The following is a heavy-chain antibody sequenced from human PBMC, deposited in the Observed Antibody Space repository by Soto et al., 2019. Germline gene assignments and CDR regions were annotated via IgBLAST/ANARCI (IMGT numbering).Heavy chain of an antibody. CDR3: VRGPGAYVYFGFDI. J-gene: IGHJ3*02. CDR1: RFSNAW. D-gene: IGHD3-9*01. V-gene: IGHV3-74*01. CDR2: INPDGGST. Sequence: WGSLRLSCAASRFSNAWMHCGRELPGKGLVWVSRINPDGGSTNYADFVKGRFTISRDYATDTVYLQMNSLRAEDTAVYYCVRGPGAYVYFGFDIWGQGTMVTVSS.